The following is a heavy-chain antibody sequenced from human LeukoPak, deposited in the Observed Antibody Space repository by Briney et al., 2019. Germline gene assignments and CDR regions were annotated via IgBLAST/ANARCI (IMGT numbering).Heavy chain of an antibody. J-gene: IGHJ4*02. CDR3: ARGQWLPVFDF. V-gene: IGHV4-39*07. CDR2: IYYDGNT. D-gene: IGHD3-22*01. Sequence: PSETLSLTCTVSGGSISSSNYYWGWIRQSPVKGLEWIGTIYYDGNTYYNPSLKSRVTISVDTSKNHFSLKLSSVTAADTAVYYCARGQWLPVFDFWGQGTLVTVSS. CDR1: GGSISSSNYY.